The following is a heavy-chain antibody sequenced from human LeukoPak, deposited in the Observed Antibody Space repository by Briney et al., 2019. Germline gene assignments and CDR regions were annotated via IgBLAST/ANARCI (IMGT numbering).Heavy chain of an antibody. V-gene: IGHV4-61*02. J-gene: IGHJ5*02. D-gene: IGHD5-24*01. CDR3: ARDQSSDGRDWFDP. Sequence: ASETLSLTCAVSGGSISSSSYYWSWIRQSAGKGLEWIGRIHTSGSTNYNPSLKSRVTMSLDTSKNQFSLKLNSVTAADTAMYYCARDQSSDGRDWFDPWGQGTLVTVSS. CDR2: IHTSGST. CDR1: GGSISSSSYY.